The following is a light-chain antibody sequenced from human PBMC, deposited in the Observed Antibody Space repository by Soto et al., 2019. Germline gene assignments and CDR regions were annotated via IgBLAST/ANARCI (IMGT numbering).Light chain of an antibody. CDR3: QQSYRTPLT. Sequence: DIQITQSPSSLSASVGDRVTITCRASQTINTYLNWYQQKPGKAPKLLIHAASSLQSGVPSRFSGSGSGTDFTLTISSLQPEDFATYYCQQSYRTPLTFGPGTKVDNK. V-gene: IGKV1-39*01. CDR1: QTINTY. CDR2: AAS. J-gene: IGKJ3*01.